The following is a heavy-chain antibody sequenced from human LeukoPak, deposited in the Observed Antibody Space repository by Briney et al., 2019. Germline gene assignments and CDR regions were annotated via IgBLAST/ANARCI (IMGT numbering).Heavy chain of an antibody. V-gene: IGHV6-1*01. CDR1: GDSVSSNSAA. J-gene: IGHJ4*02. Sequence: SQTLSLTCAISGDSVSSNSAAWNWIRQSPSRGLEWLGRTYYRSKWYNDYAVSVKSRITINPDTSKNQFSLQLNSVTPEDTAVYYCARALTKRGYSYGHVNSIDYWGQGTLVTASS. CDR2: TYYRSKWYN. D-gene: IGHD5-18*01. CDR3: ARALTKRGYSYGHVNSIDY.